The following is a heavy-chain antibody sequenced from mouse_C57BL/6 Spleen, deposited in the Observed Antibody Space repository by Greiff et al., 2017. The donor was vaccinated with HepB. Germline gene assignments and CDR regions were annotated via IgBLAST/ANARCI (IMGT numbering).Heavy chain of an antibody. CDR2: ISGGGGNT. V-gene: IGHV5-9*01. D-gene: IGHD2-3*01. CDR3: ARRDGYYGDYYAMDY. Sequence: DVMLVESGGGLVKPGGSLKLSCAASGFTFSSYTMSWVRQTPEKRLEWVATISGGGGNTYYPDSVKGLFTISRDNAKNTLYRQLSSLRSEDTALYYCARRDGYYGDYYAMDYWGQGTSVTVSS. J-gene: IGHJ4*01. CDR1: GFTFSSYT.